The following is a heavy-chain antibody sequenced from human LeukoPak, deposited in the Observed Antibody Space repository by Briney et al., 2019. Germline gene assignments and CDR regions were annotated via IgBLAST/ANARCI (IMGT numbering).Heavy chain of an antibody. J-gene: IGHJ6*03. CDR3: ARVTLGSGKYYYYYYMDV. Sequence: ASVKVSCKASGYTFTNYGISWVRHAPGQGLEWRGWISAYNGNTNYAQKLQGRVTMTTNTSTSTAYMELRSLRSDDTAMYYCARVTLGSGKYYYYYYMDVWGKGTTVTVSS. CDR2: ISAYNGNT. D-gene: IGHD3-10*01. CDR1: GYTFTNYG. V-gene: IGHV1-18*01.